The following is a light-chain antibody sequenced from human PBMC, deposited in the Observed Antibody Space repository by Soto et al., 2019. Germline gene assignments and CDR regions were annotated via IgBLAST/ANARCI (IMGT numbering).Light chain of an antibody. CDR3: KQYQDWPRT. CDR2: GAS. J-gene: IGKJ1*01. Sequence: EIVMTQSPATLSVSPGERVTLSCRASQSISNNLAWYQQKPGQAPRLLIYGASTRATCIPARFSGSGSGPELTVTISSLKSQDFAVYYSKQYQDWPRTFDHGTQVEI. V-gene: IGKV3-15*01. CDR1: QSISNN.